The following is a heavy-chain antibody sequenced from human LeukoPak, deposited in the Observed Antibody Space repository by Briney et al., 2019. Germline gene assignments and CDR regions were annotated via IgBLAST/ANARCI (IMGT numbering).Heavy chain of an antibody. V-gene: IGHV3-48*03. D-gene: IGHD2-2*01. CDR3: ARGCSTTSCYYWYFDL. CDR1: GFTFSSFE. CDR2: ISSGGNTI. J-gene: IGHJ2*01. Sequence: GGSLRLSCAASGFTFSSFEMNWVRQAPGKGLEWVSYISSGGNTIFYADPVKGRFTISRDNAKNSLYLQMNSLRAEDTALYYCARGCSTTSCYYWYFDLWGRGTLVTVSS.